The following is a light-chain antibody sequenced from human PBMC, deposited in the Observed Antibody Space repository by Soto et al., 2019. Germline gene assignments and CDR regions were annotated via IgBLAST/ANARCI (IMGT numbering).Light chain of an antibody. CDR3: SSYTSSNTPV. Sequence: QSALTQPASVSGSPGQSITISCTGTSSDVGGYNYVSWYQQHPGKAPKLMIYEVSHRPSGVSNRFSGSRSGNTASLTISGLKAEDEDDYYCSSYTSSNTPVFGGGTKLTVL. V-gene: IGLV2-14*01. CDR2: EVS. J-gene: IGLJ2*01. CDR1: SSDVGGYNY.